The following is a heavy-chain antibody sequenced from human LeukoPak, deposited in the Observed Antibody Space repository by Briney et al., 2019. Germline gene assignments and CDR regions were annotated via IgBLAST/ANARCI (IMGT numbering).Heavy chain of an antibody. V-gene: IGHV3-53*01. J-gene: IGHJ4*02. CDR3: AKGITVMMVAPGY. CDR1: GFTVSSNY. D-gene: IGHD3-22*01. Sequence: GGSLRLSCAASGFTVSSNYMTWVRQAPGKGLEWVSVIYSNNTTFYADSVKGRFTISRDNSKNTLYLQVNSLRAEDTAVYYCAKGITVMMVAPGYWGQGTLVTVSS. CDR2: IYSNNTT.